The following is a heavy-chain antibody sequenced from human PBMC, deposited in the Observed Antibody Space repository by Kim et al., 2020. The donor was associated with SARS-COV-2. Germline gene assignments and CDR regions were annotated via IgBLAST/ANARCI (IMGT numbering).Heavy chain of an antibody. Sequence: GGSLRLSCSGSGFTFGDYALTWFRHVPEKGLEWVAFIRAKASGGTAEYAASVRGRFTLSRDDSKGTAYLQMNSLKIEDTAVYYCTRDRIMTDYWGQGTLVTVSS. CDR2: IRAKASGGTA. J-gene: IGHJ4*02. V-gene: IGHV3-49*03. D-gene: IGHD2-21*01. CDR1: GFTFGDYA. CDR3: TRDRIMTDY.